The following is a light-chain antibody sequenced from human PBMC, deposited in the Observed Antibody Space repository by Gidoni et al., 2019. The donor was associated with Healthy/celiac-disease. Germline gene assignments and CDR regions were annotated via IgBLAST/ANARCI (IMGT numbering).Light chain of an antibody. Sequence: QKPGQAPRLLIYGAATRPTGIPARFSGSGYGTEFTLTISSLQSDDFAVYYCYQYNNWPPGTFXPXTKVDIK. CDR3: YQYNNWPPGT. CDR2: GAA. J-gene: IGKJ3*01. V-gene: IGKV3-15*01.